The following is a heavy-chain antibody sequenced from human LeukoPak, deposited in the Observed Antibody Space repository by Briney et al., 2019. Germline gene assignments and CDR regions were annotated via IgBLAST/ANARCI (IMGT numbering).Heavy chain of an antibody. CDR1: GGSISSYY. Sequence: SETLSLTCTVSGGSISSYYWSWIRQPPGKGLEWIGYIYYSGSTNYNPSLKSRVTISVDTSKNQFSLKLSSVTAADTAVYYCARRPYSGSSKDWFDPWGQGTLVTVSS. V-gene: IGHV4-59*12. CDR2: IYYSGST. J-gene: IGHJ5*02. D-gene: IGHD1-26*01. CDR3: ARRPYSGSSKDWFDP.